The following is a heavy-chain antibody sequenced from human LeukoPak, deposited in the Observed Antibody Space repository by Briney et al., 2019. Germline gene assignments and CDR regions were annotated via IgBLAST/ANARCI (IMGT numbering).Heavy chain of an antibody. V-gene: IGHV3-33*01. Sequence: GGSLRLSCAASGFTFSSYGMHWVRQAPGKGLEWVAVIWYDGSNKYYAGSVKGRFTISRDNSKNTLYLQMNSLRAEDTAVYYCARAYSGYDLALDYWGQGTLVTVSS. CDR1: GFTFSSYG. CDR3: ARAYSGYDLALDY. D-gene: IGHD5-12*01. J-gene: IGHJ4*02. CDR2: IWYDGSNK.